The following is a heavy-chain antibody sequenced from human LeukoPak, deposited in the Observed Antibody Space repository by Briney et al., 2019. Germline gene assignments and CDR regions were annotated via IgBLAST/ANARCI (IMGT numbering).Heavy chain of an antibody. Sequence: TSETLSLTCTVSGGSISYYYWNWIRQPPGKGLEWIGYIYYTGNTNYNPSLKSRVTISVDTSKNQFSLKLSSVTAADTAVYYCARARLQPQSWGQGTLVTVSS. V-gene: IGHV4-59*01. D-gene: IGHD5-24*01. CDR1: GGSISYYY. J-gene: IGHJ5*02. CDR2: IYYTGNT. CDR3: ARARLQPQS.